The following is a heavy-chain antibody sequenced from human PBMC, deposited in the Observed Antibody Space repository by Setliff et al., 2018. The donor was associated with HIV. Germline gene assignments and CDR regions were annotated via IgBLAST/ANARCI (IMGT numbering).Heavy chain of an antibody. CDR1: GGSISSYY. Sequence: SETLSLTCTVSGGSISSYYWSWIRQPPGKGLEWIGYIYPSGSPDYPSGNTVYNPSFRSRVTLLLDTSKNQFSLKLTSVTAADAAVYYCTGDYYSGSNRFDYWGQGTPVTVSS. CDR3: TGDYYSGSNRFDY. D-gene: IGHD3-10*01. CDR2: IYPSGSPDYPSGNT. V-gene: IGHV4-4*08. J-gene: IGHJ4*02.